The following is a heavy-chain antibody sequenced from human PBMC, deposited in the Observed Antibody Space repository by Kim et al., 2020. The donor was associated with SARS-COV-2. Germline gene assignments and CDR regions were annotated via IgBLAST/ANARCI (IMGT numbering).Heavy chain of an antibody. CDR1: GGSFSGYY. D-gene: IGHD6-19*01. J-gene: IGHJ5*02. CDR2: INHSGST. CDR3: ARRGQWLVLARFDP. Sequence: SETLSLTCAVYGGSFSGYYWSWIRQPPGKGLEWIGEINHSGSTNYNPSLKSRVTISVDTSKNQFSLKLSSVTAADTAVYYCARRGQWLVLARFDPWGQGTLVTVSS. V-gene: IGHV4-34*01.